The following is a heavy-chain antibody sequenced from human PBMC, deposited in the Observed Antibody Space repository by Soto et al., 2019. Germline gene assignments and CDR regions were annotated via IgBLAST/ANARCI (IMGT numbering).Heavy chain of an antibody. J-gene: IGHJ4*02. Sequence: EVQLLESGGGLVEPGGSLRLSCAASGLSFSSYGMSWVRQAPGKGLEWVSGISGSATGTYYADSVKGRFTISRDNSMSTLYLQMNSLRAEDTALYYCAKELIEGGSYYGVVDHWGQGTLVTVSS. CDR2: ISGSATGT. D-gene: IGHD1-26*01. V-gene: IGHV3-23*01. CDR3: AKELIEGGSYYGVVDH. CDR1: GLSFSSYG.